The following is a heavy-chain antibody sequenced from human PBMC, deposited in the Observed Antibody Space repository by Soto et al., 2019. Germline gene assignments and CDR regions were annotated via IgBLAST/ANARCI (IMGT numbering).Heavy chain of an antibody. D-gene: IGHD6-25*01. CDR1: GYSFTSYW. Sequence: GESLKISCKGSGYSFTSYWIGWVRQMPGKGLEWMGIDTRYSPSFQGQVTISADKSISTAYLQWSSLKASDNAMYYCARTDSGHDYWGQGTLVTVSS. CDR2: DT. V-gene: IGHV5-51*01. J-gene: IGHJ4*02. CDR3: ARTDSGHDY.